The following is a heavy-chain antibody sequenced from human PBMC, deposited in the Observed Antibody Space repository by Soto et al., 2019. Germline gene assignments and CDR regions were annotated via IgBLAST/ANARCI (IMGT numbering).Heavy chain of an antibody. CDR2: ISYDGYNK. Sequence: QVQLVESGGGVVQPGRSLRLSCAASGFTFSSYAMHWVRQAPGKGLEWVAVISYDGYNKYYADSVKGRFTISRDNSKNTRYLQMNSLRAEDTAVYYCARDSRSGFPSLCDYWGQGTLVTVSS. J-gene: IGHJ4*02. CDR1: GFTFSSYA. D-gene: IGHD2-2*01. CDR3: ARDSRSGFPSLCDY. V-gene: IGHV3-30-3*01.